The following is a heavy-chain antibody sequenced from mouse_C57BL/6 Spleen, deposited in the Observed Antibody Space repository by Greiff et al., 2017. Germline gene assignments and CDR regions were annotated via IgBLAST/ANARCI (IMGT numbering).Heavy chain of an antibody. V-gene: IGHV8-8*01. Sequence: QVTPKMFGPGKLQPPPTPSPTCFFSGFSLSTFGMGVGWIRQPSGKGLEWLANIWWDDDKYYNPALKSRLTISKDTSKNQVFLKIANVDTADTATYYCARIGDYYGSTPWFAYWGQGTLVTVSA. CDR1: GFSLSTFGMG. CDR2: IWWDDDK. CDR3: ARIGDYYGSTPWFAY. D-gene: IGHD1-1*01. J-gene: IGHJ3*01.